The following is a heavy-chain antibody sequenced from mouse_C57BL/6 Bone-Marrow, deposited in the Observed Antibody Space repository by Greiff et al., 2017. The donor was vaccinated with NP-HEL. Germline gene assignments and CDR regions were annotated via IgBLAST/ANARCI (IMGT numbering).Heavy chain of an antibody. CDR2: IHPSDSAT. CDR3: AIREYYGSSYYFDG. Sequence: QVQLQQPGAELVKPGASVKVSCKASGYTFTSYWMHWVKQRPGQGLEWIGRIHPSDSATNYNQKFKGKATLTVDKSSSTAYMQLSSLTSEDSAVYYGAIREYYGSSYYFDGWGKGTTLTVSS. V-gene: IGHV1-74*01. J-gene: IGHJ2*01. D-gene: IGHD1-1*01. CDR1: GYTFTSYW.